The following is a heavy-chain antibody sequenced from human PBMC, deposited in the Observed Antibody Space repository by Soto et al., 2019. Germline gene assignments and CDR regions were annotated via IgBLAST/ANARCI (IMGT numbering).Heavy chain of an antibody. J-gene: IGHJ3*02. Sequence: QVQLVESGGGVVQPGRSLRLSCAASGFTFSSYAISWVRQAPGQGLEWMGGIIPIFGTANYAQKFQGRVTITADESTSTAYMELSSLRSEDTAVYYCARNYDSSGQTDAFDIWGQGTMVTVSS. CDR2: IIPIFGTA. D-gene: IGHD3-22*01. V-gene: IGHV1-69*01. CDR3: ARNYDSSGQTDAFDI. CDR1: GFTFSSYA.